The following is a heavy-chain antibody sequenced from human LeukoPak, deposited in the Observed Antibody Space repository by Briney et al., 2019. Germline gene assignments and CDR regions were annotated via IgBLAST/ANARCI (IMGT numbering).Heavy chain of an antibody. D-gene: IGHD1-1*01. J-gene: IGHJ4*02. CDR1: GYTFTSNG. CDR2: ISTDSGKS. CDR3: ARDKNWSLDY. Sequence: ASVKVSCKASGYTFTSNGISWVRQAPGQGLEWMGWISTDSGKSNSAQKFQGRVTMTRDTSTRTAYMEMRSLRSDDTAIYYCARDKNWSLDYWGQGTLVTVSS. V-gene: IGHV1-18*01.